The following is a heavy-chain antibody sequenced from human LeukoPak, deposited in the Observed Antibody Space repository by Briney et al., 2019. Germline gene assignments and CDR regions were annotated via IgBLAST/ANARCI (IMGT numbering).Heavy chain of an antibody. CDR1: GFTFSSYG. D-gene: IGHD1-14*01. Sequence: PGGSLRLSCAASGFTFSSYGMHWVRQAPGKGLEWVAFIRYDGSNKYYADSMKGRFTISRDNSKNTLYLQMNSLRAEDTALYYCAKDRRNDFDYWGQGTLVTVSS. CDR2: IRYDGSNK. CDR3: AKDRRNDFDY. J-gene: IGHJ4*02. V-gene: IGHV3-30*02.